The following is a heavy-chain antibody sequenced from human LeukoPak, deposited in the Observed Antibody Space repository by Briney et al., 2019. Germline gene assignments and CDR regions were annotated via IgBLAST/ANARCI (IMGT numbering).Heavy chain of an antibody. CDR2: TNSDGSST. D-gene: IGHD3-22*01. V-gene: IGHV3-74*03. J-gene: IGHJ3*02. CDR1: GFTFSSYW. Sequence: GGSLRLSCAASGFTFSSYWMHWVRQAPGKGLVWVSRTNSDGSSTTYADSVKGRFTISRDNAKNTLYLQMNSLRAEDTAVYYCAREAPEDIVVITDDAFDIWGQGTMVTVSS. CDR3: AREAPEDIVVITDDAFDI.